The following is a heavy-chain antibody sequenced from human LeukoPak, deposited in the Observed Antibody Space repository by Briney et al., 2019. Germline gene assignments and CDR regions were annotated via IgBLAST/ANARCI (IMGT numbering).Heavy chain of an antibody. CDR1: GGSITNTNY. D-gene: IGHD1-1*01. CDR3: ARNWNDFLPNNWFDP. Sequence: SETLSLTCGVSGGSITNTNYWTWIRQPPGKGLEWIGSIYYSGSTYYNMSLKSRVTISVDTSKNQFSLRLSSVTAADTAVYYCARNWNDFLPNNWFDPWGQGTLVTVSS. J-gene: IGHJ5*02. V-gene: IGHV4-39*01. CDR2: IYYSGST.